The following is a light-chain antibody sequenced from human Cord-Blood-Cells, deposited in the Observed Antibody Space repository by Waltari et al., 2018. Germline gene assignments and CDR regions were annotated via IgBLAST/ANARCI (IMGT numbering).Light chain of an antibody. CDR3: QQYNSYSRT. CDR1: QSISSW. V-gene: IGKV1-5*03. J-gene: IGKJ1*01. Sequence: DIQMTQSPSTLSASVGDRVTITCRASQSISSWLAWYQQKPGKAPKLLIYKASSLESGVPSRFSGSGSGTEFTLTISSLQPDDFATYYCQQYNSYSRTFGPGAEVGIK. CDR2: KAS.